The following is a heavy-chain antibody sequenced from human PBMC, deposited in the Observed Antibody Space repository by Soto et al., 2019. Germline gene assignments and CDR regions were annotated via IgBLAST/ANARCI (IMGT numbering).Heavy chain of an antibody. CDR3: ARGQQLAQIDVANYYYGMDV. CDR2: IWYDGSNK. CDR1: GFTFSSYA. J-gene: IGHJ6*02. Sequence: PGGSLRLSCAASGFTFSSYAMSWVRQAPGKGLEWVAVIWYDGSNKYYADSVKGRFTINPDTSKNQFSLQLNSVTPEDTAVYYCARGQQLAQIDVANYYYGMDVWGQGTTVTVSS. V-gene: IGHV3-33*08. D-gene: IGHD6-13*01.